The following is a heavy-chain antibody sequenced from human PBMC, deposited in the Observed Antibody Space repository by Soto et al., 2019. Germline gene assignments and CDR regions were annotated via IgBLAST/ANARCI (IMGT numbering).Heavy chain of an antibody. CDR3: ATDYLHCTNGVCYRRGDYYYMDG. Sequence: KKTRASVKVSCKVSGYTLTELSMHWVGQAPGKGLEWMGGFDPEDGETIYAQKFQGRVTMTEDTSTDTAYMERSSLRSEDTAVYYCATDYLHCTNGVCYRRGDYYYMDGWGKGITLTVAS. J-gene: IGHJ6*03. CDR2: FDPEDGET. CDR1: GYTLTELS. D-gene: IGHD2-8*01. V-gene: IGHV1-24*01.